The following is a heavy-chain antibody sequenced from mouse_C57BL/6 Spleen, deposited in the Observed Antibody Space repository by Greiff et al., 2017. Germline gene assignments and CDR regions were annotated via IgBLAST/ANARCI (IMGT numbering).Heavy chain of an antibody. CDR3: ARGCTTVIAKYYFAMGD. D-gene: IGHD1-1*01. Sequence: QVQLKQPGAELVKPGASVKLSCKASGYTFTSYWMHWVKQRPGRGLEWIGRIDPNSGGTKYNEKFKSKATLTVDKPSSTAYMQLSSLTSEDSAVYYCARGCTTVIAKYYFAMGDWGQGPSVSVAT. J-gene: IGHJ4*01. CDR1: GYTFTSYW. CDR2: IDPNSGGT. V-gene: IGHV1-72*01.